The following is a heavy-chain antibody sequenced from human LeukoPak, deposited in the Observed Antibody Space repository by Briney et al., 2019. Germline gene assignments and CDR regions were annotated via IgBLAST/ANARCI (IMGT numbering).Heavy chain of an antibody. CDR3: AGGSGVVIPFDY. CDR2: IYSGGST. J-gene: IGHJ4*02. D-gene: IGHD3-3*01. V-gene: IGHV3-53*01. Sequence: GGSLRLSCAASGFTVSSNYMSWVRQAPGKGLEWVSVIYSGGSTYYTDSVKGRFTISRDNSKNTLYLRMNSLRAEDTAVYYCAGGSGVVIPFDYWGQGTLVTVSS. CDR1: GFTVSSNY.